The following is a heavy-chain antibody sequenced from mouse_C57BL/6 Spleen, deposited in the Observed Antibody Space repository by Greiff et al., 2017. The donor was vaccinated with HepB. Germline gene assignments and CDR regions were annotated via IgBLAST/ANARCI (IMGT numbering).Heavy chain of an antibody. D-gene: IGHD1-1*01. CDR2: INPSSGYT. J-gene: IGHJ2*01. V-gene: IGHV1-7*01. CDR3: ARDPFITTVVAVDY. Sequence: VQLQQSGAELAKPGASVKLSCKASGYTFTSYWMHWVKQRPGQGLEWIGYINPSSGYTKYNQKFKDKAKLTADKSSSTAYMQLSSLTYEDSAFYYCARDPFITTVVAVDYWGQGTTLTVSS. CDR1: GYTFTSYW.